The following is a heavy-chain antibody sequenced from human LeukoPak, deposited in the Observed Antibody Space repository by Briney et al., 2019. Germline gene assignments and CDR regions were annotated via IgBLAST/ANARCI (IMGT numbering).Heavy chain of an antibody. J-gene: IGHJ2*01. CDR3: ARAAYSSTWYSRYFDL. Sequence: GGSLRLSCVASGFTLSSYAMSWVRQAPGKGLQWVSSLGISGGYTWYAGSVKGRFTISRDSSKNTLYLQMNSLRAGDTAAYYCARAAYSSTWYSRYFDLWGRGTLVTVSS. CDR2: LGISGGYT. D-gene: IGHD6-13*01. V-gene: IGHV3-23*01. CDR1: GFTLSSYA.